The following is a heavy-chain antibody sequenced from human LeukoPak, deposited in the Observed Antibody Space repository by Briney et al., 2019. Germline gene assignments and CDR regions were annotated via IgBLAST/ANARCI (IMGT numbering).Heavy chain of an antibody. Sequence: SETLSLTCAVSGGSFITNNEWSWVRQSPEKGLEWIGEIYHSGSTNYNPSLKSRVTISVDKSKNQFSLKLSSVTAADTAVYYCAKRGYSSNWPHYYGMDVWGQGTTVTVSS. D-gene: IGHD6-13*01. V-gene: IGHV4-4*02. CDR2: IYHSGST. J-gene: IGHJ6*02. CDR1: GGSFITNNE. CDR3: AKRGYSSNWPHYYGMDV.